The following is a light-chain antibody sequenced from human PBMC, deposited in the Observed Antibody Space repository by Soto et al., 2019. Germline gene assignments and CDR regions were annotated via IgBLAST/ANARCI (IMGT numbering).Light chain of an antibody. CDR2: DAS. CDR1: QSVRRY. J-gene: IGKJ4*01. CDR3: QQRINWPLT. V-gene: IGKV3-11*01. Sequence: DIVLTQSPATLSFSPGESTTLSCSASQSVRRYLAWYQQKPGQAPRLLIYDASNRATGIPARFSGGGSGTDFTLTISSLEPEDFAVYYCQQRINWPLTFGGGTKVDIK.